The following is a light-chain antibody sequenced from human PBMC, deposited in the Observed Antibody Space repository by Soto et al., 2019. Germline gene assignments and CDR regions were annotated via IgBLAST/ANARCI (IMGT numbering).Light chain of an antibody. CDR2: EVN. CDR1: NSDVGGYNY. CDR3: SSYAGSNWYV. J-gene: IGLJ1*01. Sequence: QSALTQPPSASGSPGQSVTISCTGTNSDVGGYNYVSWYQQYPGKAPKLIIYEVNDRPSGVPDRFSGSKSGNTASLTVSGLQTADEADYYCSSYAGSNWYVFGTGTKVTVL. V-gene: IGLV2-8*01.